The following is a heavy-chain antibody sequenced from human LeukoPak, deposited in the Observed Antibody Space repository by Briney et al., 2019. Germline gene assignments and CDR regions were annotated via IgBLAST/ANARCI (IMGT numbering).Heavy chain of an antibody. CDR2: IIPIFGTA. J-gene: IGHJ3*02. Sequence: GASVKVSCKASGYTFTSYGISWVRQAPGQGLEWMGGIIPIFGTANYAQKFQGRVTITADESTSTAYMELSSLRSEDTAVYYCASTVDTAMAYAFDIWGQGTMVTVSS. CDR3: ASTVDTAMAYAFDI. D-gene: IGHD5-18*01. V-gene: IGHV1-69*13. CDR1: GYTFTSYG.